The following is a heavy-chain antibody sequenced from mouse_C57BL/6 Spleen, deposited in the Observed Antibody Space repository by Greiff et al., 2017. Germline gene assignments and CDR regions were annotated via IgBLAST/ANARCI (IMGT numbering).Heavy chain of an antibody. CDR3: ARSDYYGSSDLDY. Sequence: QVQLQQPGAELVMPGASVKLSCKASGYTFTSYWMHWVKQRPGQGLEWIGEIDPSDSYTNYNQKFKGKSTLTVDKSSSTAYMQLSSLTSEDSAVYYCARSDYYGSSDLDYWGQGTTLTVSS. CDR2: IDPSDSYT. J-gene: IGHJ2*01. CDR1: GYTFTSYW. V-gene: IGHV1-69*01. D-gene: IGHD1-1*01.